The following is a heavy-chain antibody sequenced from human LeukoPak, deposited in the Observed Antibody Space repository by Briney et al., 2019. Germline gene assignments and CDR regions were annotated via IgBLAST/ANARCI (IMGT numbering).Heavy chain of an antibody. J-gene: IGHJ4*02. CDR3: ARLNGSGSYAYFDY. Sequence: SETLSLTCSVSGGSISSDYWNWIRQPVGKGLEWIGRISLGGRTNYNPSLKSRVTVSLDKSKNQFSLKVTSVTAADTAVYYCARLNGSGSYAYFDYSGQGSLVIVSS. D-gene: IGHD3-10*01. CDR2: ISLGGRT. CDR1: GGSISSDY. V-gene: IGHV4-4*07.